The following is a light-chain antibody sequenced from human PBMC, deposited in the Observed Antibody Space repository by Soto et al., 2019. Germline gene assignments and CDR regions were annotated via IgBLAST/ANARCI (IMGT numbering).Light chain of an antibody. V-gene: IGKV1-5*01. CDR1: QSISSW. J-gene: IGKJ1*01. CDR2: DAS. CDR3: QQYRT. Sequence: DIQMTQSPSTLSASVGDRVTITCRASQSISSWLAWYQQKPGKAPKLLIYDASSLESGGPSRFSGSGSGTDFTLTISSLQPDDFATYYCQQYRTFGQGTKVEIK.